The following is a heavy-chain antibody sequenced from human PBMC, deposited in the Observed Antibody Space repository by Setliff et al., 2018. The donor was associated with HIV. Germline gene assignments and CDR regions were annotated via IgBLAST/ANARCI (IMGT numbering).Heavy chain of an antibody. Sequence: PGESLKISCKGSGYSFTNYWIGWVRQMPGKGLEWMGIIFPGDSDTRYSPSFQGQVTISADTSISTAYLQWRSLKASDTAMYYCARQPGRAAMGRENYYYYYMDVWGKGTRSPSP. V-gene: IGHV5-51*01. CDR1: GYSFTNYW. CDR2: IFPGDSDT. CDR3: ARQPGRAAMGRENYYYYYMDV. D-gene: IGHD2-2*01. J-gene: IGHJ6*03.